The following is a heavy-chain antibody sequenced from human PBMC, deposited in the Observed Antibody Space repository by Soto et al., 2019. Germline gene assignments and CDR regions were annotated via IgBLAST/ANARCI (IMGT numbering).Heavy chain of an antibody. D-gene: IGHD3-10*01. Sequence: EVQLVESGGGLVQPGGSLRLSCAASGFTFSSDWMSWVLQAPGKGLEWVANIKEDGSEKYYVDSVKGRFTISRDNAKNSLYLQMNSLRAEDTAVYYCARGRFGDLTSYYFDYWGQGTLVTVSS. J-gene: IGHJ4*02. CDR1: GFTFSSDW. CDR3: ARGRFGDLTSYYFDY. CDR2: IKEDGSEK. V-gene: IGHV3-7*05.